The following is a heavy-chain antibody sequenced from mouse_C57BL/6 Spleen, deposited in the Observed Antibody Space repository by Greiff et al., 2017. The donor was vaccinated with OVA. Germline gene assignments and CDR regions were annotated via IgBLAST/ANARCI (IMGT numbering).Heavy chain of an antibody. V-gene: IGHV1-15*01. J-gene: IGHJ2*01. D-gene: IGHD2-10*02. CDR1: GYTFTDYE. CDR2: IDPETGGT. Sequence: QVQLQQSGAELVRPGASVTLSCKASGYTFTDYEMHWVKQTPVHGLEWIGAIDPETGGTAYTQKFKGKAILTADKSSSTAYMELRSLTSEDSAVYYCTRSRYGNYLNFDYWGQGTTLTVSS. CDR3: TRSRYGNYLNFDY.